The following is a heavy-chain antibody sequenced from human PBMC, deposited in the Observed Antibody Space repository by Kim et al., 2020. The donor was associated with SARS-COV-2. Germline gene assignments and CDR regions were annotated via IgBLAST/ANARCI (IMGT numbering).Heavy chain of an antibody. J-gene: IGHJ6*02. CDR2: ISYDGSNK. Sequence: GGSLRLSCAASGFTFSSYGMHWVRQAPGKGLEWVAVISYDGSNKYYADSVKGRFTISRDNSKNTLYLQMNSLRAEDTAVYYCAKGLYGTPSWVLFQSYYGMDVWGQGTTVTVSS. V-gene: IGHV3-30*18. D-gene: IGHD4-17*01. CDR3: AKGLYGTPSWVLFQSYYGMDV. CDR1: GFTFSSYG.